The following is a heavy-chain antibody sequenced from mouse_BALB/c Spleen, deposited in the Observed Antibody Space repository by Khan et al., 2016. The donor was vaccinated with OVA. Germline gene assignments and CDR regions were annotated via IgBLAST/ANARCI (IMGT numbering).Heavy chain of an antibody. D-gene: IGHD3-3*01. J-gene: IGHJ2*01. Sequence: EVELVESGGGLVQPGGSLKLSCAASGFTFSSYGMSWVRQTPDKRLEFVTTINSNGGSTYYPDSVKGRFTISRDNAKNTLYLQMSSLKSEDTAMYYCARRARTINWGQGTTRTVSS. V-gene: IGHV5-6-3*01. CDR2: INSNGGST. CDR1: GFTFSSYG. CDR3: ARRARTIN.